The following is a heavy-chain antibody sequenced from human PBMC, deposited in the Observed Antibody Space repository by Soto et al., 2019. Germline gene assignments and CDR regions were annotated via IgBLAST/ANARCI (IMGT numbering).Heavy chain of an antibody. Sequence: PSETLSLTCAVSGYSISSGYYWGWIRQPPGKGLEWIGSIYHSGSTYYNPSLKSRVTISVDTSKNQFSLKLSSVTAADTAVYYCARTGILDAFDIWGQGTMVTVS. J-gene: IGHJ3*02. CDR1: GYSISSGYY. CDR2: IYHSGST. V-gene: IGHV4-38-2*01. CDR3: ARTGILDAFDI.